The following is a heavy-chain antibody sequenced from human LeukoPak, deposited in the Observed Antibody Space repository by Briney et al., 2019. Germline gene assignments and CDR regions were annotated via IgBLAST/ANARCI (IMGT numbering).Heavy chain of an antibody. CDR2: IYYSGST. Sequence: SETLSLTCAASGGTISSYYWSWIRQPPGKGLEWIGYIYYSGSTNYNPSLKSRVTISVDTSKNQFSLKLSSVTAADTAVYYCARGLSLGAFDIWGQGTMVTVSS. V-gene: IGHV4-59*01. D-gene: IGHD3-16*01. CDR3: ARGLSLGAFDI. CDR1: GGTISSYY. J-gene: IGHJ3*02.